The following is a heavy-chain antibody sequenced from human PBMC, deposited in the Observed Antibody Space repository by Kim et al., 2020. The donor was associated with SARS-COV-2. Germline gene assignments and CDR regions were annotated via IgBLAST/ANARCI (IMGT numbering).Heavy chain of an antibody. CDR3: ARHGRMDFWSGYYLEGRVRGVMPFDP. Sequence: SETLSLTCTASGGSISSYYWSWIRQPPGKGLEWIGYIYYSGSTNYNPSLKSRVTISVDTSKNQFSLKLSSVTAADTAVYYCARHGRMDFWSGYYLEGRVRGVMPFDPWGQGTLVTVSS. CDR1: GGSISSYY. CDR2: IYYSGST. J-gene: IGHJ5*02. D-gene: IGHD3-3*01. V-gene: IGHV4-59*08.